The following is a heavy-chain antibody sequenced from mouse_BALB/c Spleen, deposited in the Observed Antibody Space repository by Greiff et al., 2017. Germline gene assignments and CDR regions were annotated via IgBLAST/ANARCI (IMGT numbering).Heavy chain of an antibody. Sequence: SGPELVKPGASVKMSCKASGYTFTSYVMHWVKQKPGQGLEWIGYINPYNDGTKYNEKFKGKATLTSDKSSSTAYMELTSLTSEDAAVYYCARIDYDDAMDYWGQGTSVTVSS. CDR1: GYTFTSYV. CDR3: ARIDYDDAMDY. V-gene: IGHV1-14*01. CDR2: INPYNDGT. J-gene: IGHJ4*01. D-gene: IGHD2-4*01.